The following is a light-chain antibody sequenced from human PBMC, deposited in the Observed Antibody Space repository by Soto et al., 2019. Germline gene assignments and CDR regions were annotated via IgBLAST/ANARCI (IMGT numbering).Light chain of an antibody. V-gene: IGLV1-40*01. CDR1: SSNIGAGYD. Sequence: SALKQPPSVSGAPGQRVTISCTGSSSNIGAGYDVHWYQQLPGTAPKLLIYGNSNRPSGVPDRFSGSKSGTSASLAITGLQAEDEADYYCQSYDSSLSGYVFGTGTKVTVL. J-gene: IGLJ1*01. CDR3: QSYDSSLSGYV. CDR2: GNS.